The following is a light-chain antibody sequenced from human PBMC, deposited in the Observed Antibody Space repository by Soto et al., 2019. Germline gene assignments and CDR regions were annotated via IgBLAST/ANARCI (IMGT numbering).Light chain of an antibody. Sequence: DFQMTQSPSTLSASVGDRVTITCRASHNISSRVAWFPPKPGKAPKLLIYDASSLDSGVPQRFSGSGSGTEFTLTISSLQSDAFSTYYCQQYHSYWTFGQGTKV. CDR3: QQYHSYWT. CDR2: DAS. J-gene: IGKJ1*01. CDR1: HNISSR. V-gene: IGKV1-5*01.